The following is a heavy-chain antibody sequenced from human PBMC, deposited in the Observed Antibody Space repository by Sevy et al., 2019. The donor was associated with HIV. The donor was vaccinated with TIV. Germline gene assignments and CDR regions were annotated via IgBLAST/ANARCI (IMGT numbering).Heavy chain of an antibody. J-gene: IGHJ6*02. CDR2: SIPSLGIT. V-gene: IGHV1-69*04. Sequence: ASVKVSCKSSGGTFNNYAISWVRQAPGQGLEWMGRSIPSLGITNYAQGVQGRVTISADTVTSTAYLELTRLRSEDTALYYCASGKYDAGGYRNSYGLDVWGQGTTVTVSS. D-gene: IGHD3-10*01. CDR1: GGTFNNYA. CDR3: ASGKYDAGGYRNSYGLDV.